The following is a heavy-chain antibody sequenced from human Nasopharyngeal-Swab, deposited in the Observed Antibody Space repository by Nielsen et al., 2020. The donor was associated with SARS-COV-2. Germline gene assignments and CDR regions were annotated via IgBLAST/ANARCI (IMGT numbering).Heavy chain of an antibody. D-gene: IGHD1-26*01. Sequence: GGSLRLSCAASGFTFSSYSMNWVRQAPGKGLEWVSSISSSSSYIYYADSVKGRFTISRDNAKNSLYLQMNSLRAEDTAVHYCARSKHSGSYYYGMDVWGQGTTVTVSS. V-gene: IGHV3-21*01. CDR1: GFTFSSYS. J-gene: IGHJ6*02. CDR2: ISSSSSYI. CDR3: ARSKHSGSYYYGMDV.